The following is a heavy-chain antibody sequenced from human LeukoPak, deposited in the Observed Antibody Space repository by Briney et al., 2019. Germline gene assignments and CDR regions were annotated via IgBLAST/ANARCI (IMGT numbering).Heavy chain of an antibody. CDR2: ISGRGGST. Sequence: GGSLRLSCAASGFTFSDYYMSWIRQAPGKRLEWVSAISGRGGSTYYADSVKGRFTISRDNSKNTLYLQMNSLRAEDTAVYYCAKQPSVMITFGGVIVDEYYFDYWGQGTLVTVSS. J-gene: IGHJ4*02. CDR3: AKQPSVMITFGGVIVDEYYFDY. CDR1: GFTFSDYY. V-gene: IGHV3-23*01. D-gene: IGHD3-16*02.